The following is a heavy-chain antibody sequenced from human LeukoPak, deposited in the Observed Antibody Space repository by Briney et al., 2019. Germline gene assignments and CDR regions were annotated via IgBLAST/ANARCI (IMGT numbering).Heavy chain of an antibody. Sequence: GSLRLSCAASGFTFDNAWMTWVRQAPGKGLEWVGRIKSKTDGGTTDYAAPVKGRFTISRDDSKNTLYLRMNSLKTEDTAVYYCTTARGDGDYVGDYYYYGMDVWGQGTTVTVSS. D-gene: IGHD4-17*01. CDR1: GFTFDNAW. CDR3: TTARGDGDYVGDYYYYGMDV. CDR2: IKSKTDGGTT. J-gene: IGHJ6*02. V-gene: IGHV3-15*07.